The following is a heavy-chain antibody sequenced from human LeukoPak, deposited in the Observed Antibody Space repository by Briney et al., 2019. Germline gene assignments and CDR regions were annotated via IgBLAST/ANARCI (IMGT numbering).Heavy chain of an antibody. CDR3: AAEAAYYYDSRDAFDV. CDR2: IVVGSGNT. Sequence: SVKVSCKASGFTFTSSAVQWVRQARGQRLEWIVWIVVGSGNTNYAQKFQERVTITRDMSTSLVYMELSSLRSEDTAVYYCAAEAAYYYDSRDAFDVWSQGTMVTVSS. J-gene: IGHJ3*01. V-gene: IGHV1-58*01. D-gene: IGHD3-22*01. CDR1: GFTFTSSA.